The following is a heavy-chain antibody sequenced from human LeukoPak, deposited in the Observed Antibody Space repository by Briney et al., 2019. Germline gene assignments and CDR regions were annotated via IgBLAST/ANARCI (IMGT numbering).Heavy chain of an antibody. CDR2: IRYDGSNK. CDR1: GFTFSSYG. CDR3: AKEDRSGSYSYYFDY. J-gene: IGHJ4*02. V-gene: IGHV3-30*02. Sequence: PGGSLRLSCAASGFTFSSYGMHWVRQAPGKGLEWVAFIRYDGSNKYYADSVKGRFTISRDNSKNTLYLQMNSLRAEDTAVYYCAKEDRSGSYSYYFDYWGQGTLVTVSS. D-gene: IGHD1-26*01.